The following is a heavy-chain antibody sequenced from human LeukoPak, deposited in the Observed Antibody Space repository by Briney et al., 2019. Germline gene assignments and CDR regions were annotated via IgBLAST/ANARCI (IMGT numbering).Heavy chain of an antibody. J-gene: IGHJ6*03. CDR1: GYTFTSYD. V-gene: IGHV1-8*03. D-gene: IGHD5-18*01. CDR2: MNPNSGNT. Sequence: ASVKVSCKASGYTFTSYDINWVRQATGQGLEWMGWMNPNSGNTGYAQKFQGRVTITRNTSISTAYMELSSLRSEDTAVYYCARGRREYSYGYLLTHKAYYYYMDVWGKGTTVTISS. CDR3: ARGRREYSYGYLLTHKAYYYYMDV.